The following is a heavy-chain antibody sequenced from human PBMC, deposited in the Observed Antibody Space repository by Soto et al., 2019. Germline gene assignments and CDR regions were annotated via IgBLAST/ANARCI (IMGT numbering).Heavy chain of an antibody. CDR3: ARDRSNWAFDY. Sequence: QVQLQESGPGLVKPSQTLSLTCTVSGGSISSGGYYWSWIRQLPGKGLEWIGYIYYSGGTYYNPSPKSRVTISIDTSKNQFSLKLSSVTAADTAVYYCARDRSNWAFDYWGQGTLVTVSS. D-gene: IGHD7-27*01. CDR1: GGSISSGGYY. CDR2: IYYSGGT. J-gene: IGHJ4*02. V-gene: IGHV4-31*03.